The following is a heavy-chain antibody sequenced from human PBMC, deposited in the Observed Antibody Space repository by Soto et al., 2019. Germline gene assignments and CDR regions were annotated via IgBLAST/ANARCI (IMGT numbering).Heavy chain of an antibody. Sequence: ASVKVSCKASGYTFTSYGISWVRQAPGQGLEWMGWISAYNGNTNYAQKLQGRVTMTTDTSTSTAYMELRSLRSDDTAVYYCARDAFVQAAILGPCYYGMDVWGQGTTVTVSS. J-gene: IGHJ6*02. CDR2: ISAYNGNT. V-gene: IGHV1-18*04. CDR3: ARDAFVQAAILGPCYYGMDV. D-gene: IGHD2-2*02. CDR1: GYTFTSYG.